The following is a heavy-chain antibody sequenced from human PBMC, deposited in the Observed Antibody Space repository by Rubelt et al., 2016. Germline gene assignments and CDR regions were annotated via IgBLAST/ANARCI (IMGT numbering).Heavy chain of an antibody. CDR3: AKGPIAVADWGFDY. J-gene: IGHJ4*02. V-gene: IGHV3-9*01. D-gene: IGHD6-19*01. CDR2: ISWNSGII. Sequence: EVQLVESGGGLVQPGRSLRLSCAASGFTFDDYAMHWVRQAPGKGLEWVSGISWNSGIIGYADSVKGRFTISMDNAKNALYLQMNSLRAEDTALYYCAKGPIAVADWGFDYWGQGTLVTVPS. CDR1: GFTFDDYA.